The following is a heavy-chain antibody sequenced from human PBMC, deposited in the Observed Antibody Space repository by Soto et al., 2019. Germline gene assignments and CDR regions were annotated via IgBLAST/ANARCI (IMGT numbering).Heavy chain of an antibody. CDR1: GGSFSGYY. Sequence: PSETLSLTCAVYGGSFSGYYWSWIRQPPGNGLEWIGEINHSGSTNYNPSLKSRVTISVDTSKNQFSLKLSSVTAADTAVYYCARSPRRSSSSWFYYYYGMDVWGQGTTVTVSS. CDR2: INHSGST. V-gene: IGHV4-34*01. J-gene: IGHJ6*02. CDR3: ARSPRRSSSSWFYYYYGMDV. D-gene: IGHD6-13*01.